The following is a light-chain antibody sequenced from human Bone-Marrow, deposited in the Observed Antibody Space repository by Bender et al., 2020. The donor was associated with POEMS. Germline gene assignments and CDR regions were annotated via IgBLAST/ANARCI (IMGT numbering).Light chain of an antibody. CDR3: QTWDINTEV. J-gene: IGLJ2*01. Sequence: SYDLTQPPSVSVSPGQTVGITCSGHELGDKYVSWYQQKPGQSPVLLIYQNSRRPSGFPARCSGSISGTTADLTVSGTQALDEAEYYCQTWDINTEVFGAGTKLAVL. CDR2: QNS. CDR1: ELGDKY. V-gene: IGLV3-1*01.